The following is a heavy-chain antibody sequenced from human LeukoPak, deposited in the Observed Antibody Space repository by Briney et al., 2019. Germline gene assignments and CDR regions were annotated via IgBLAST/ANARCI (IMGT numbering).Heavy chain of an antibody. V-gene: IGHV4-4*07. J-gene: IGHJ4*02. D-gene: IGHD3-3*01. Sequence: SETLSLTCTVSGGSISSYYWSWIWQPAGKGLEWIGRIYTSGSTNYNPSLKSRVTMSVDTSKNQFSLKLSSVTAADTAVYYCARGPELRFLEWLFQPLDYWGQGTLVTVSS. CDR3: ARGPELRFLEWLFQPLDY. CDR1: GGSISSYY. CDR2: IYTSGST.